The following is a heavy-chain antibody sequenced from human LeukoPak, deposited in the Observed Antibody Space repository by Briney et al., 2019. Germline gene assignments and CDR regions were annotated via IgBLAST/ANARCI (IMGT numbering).Heavy chain of an antibody. J-gene: IGHJ4*02. CDR3: ARRRENDFWSGSPVDY. D-gene: IGHD3-3*01. V-gene: IGHV3-30-3*01. CDR2: ISSDGTNK. CDR1: RFFFSSYA. Sequence: PGGSLRLSCAASRFFFSSYAMHWVRQAPGKGLEWLAVISSDGTNKYYADSVKGRFTISRDNSKNTLYLQMNSLRVEDTAVYYCARRRENDFWSGSPVDYWGQGTLVTVSS.